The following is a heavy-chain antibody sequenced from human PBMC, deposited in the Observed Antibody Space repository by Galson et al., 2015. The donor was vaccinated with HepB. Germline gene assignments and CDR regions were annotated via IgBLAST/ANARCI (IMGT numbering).Heavy chain of an antibody. V-gene: IGHV1-3*01. Sequence: VKVSCKASGYTFTSYAMHWVRQAPGQRLEWMGWINAGNGNTKYSQKFQGRVTITRDTSASTAYMELSSLRSEDTAVYYCARGPQGYCSSTSCYKLWFDPWGQGTLVTVSS. D-gene: IGHD2-2*02. CDR1: GYTFTSYA. CDR2: INAGNGNT. J-gene: IGHJ5*02. CDR3: ARGPQGYCSSTSCYKLWFDP.